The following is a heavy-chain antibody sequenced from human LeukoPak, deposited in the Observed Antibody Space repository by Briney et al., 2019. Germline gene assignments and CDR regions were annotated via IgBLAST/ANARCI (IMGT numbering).Heavy chain of an antibody. CDR3: AKDTAVRHRLINWFDP. D-gene: IGHD6-6*01. CDR2: ISYDGSNK. Sequence: PGGSLRLSCAASGFTFSSYGMHWVRQAPGKGLEWVAVISYDGSNKYYADSVKGRFTISRDNSKNTLYLQMNSLRAEDTAVYYCAKDTAVRHRLINWFDPWGQGTLVTVSS. V-gene: IGHV3-30*18. J-gene: IGHJ5*02. CDR1: GFTFSSYG.